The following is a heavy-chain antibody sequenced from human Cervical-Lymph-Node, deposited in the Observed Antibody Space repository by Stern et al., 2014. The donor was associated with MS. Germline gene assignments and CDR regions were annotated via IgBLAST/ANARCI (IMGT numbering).Heavy chain of an antibody. Sequence: EVQLVESGGGLVQRGGSLRLSCAASGFTFSTYWMHWVRQVPGKGLVGVARINTDASRTSYADSVKGRFTISRDNAKNTLYLQMDSLRADDTAVYYCARDRQWEISGPSDYWGPGTLVTVSS. J-gene: IGHJ4*02. CDR1: GFTFSTYW. CDR3: ARDRQWEISGPSDY. V-gene: IGHV3-74*01. D-gene: IGHD1-26*01. CDR2: INTDASRT.